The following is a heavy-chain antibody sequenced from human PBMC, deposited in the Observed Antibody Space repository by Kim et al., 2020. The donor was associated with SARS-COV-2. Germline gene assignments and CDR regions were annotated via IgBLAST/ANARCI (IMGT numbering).Heavy chain of an antibody. D-gene: IGHD1-26*01. Sequence: YADSVKGTFTISRDNSKNTLYLQMNRLRAEDTAVYYCAREGIVGATTGFDYWGQGTLVTVSS. CDR3: AREGIVGATTGFDY. J-gene: IGHJ4*02. V-gene: IGHV3-33*01.